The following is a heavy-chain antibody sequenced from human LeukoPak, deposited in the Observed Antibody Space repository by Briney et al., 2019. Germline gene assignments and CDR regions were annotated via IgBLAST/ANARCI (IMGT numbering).Heavy chain of an antibody. Sequence: SETLSLTCAVYGGSFSVYYWSWIRQPPGKGLEWIGEINHSGSTNYNPSLKSRVTISVDTSKNQFSLKLSSVTAADTAVYYCAREGRKEVYYYYMDVWGKGTTVTVSS. CDR1: GGSFSVYY. J-gene: IGHJ6*03. CDR2: INHSGST. V-gene: IGHV4-34*01. CDR3: AREGRKEVYYYYMDV.